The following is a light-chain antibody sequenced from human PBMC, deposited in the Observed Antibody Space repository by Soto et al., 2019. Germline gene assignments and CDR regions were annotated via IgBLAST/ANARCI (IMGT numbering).Light chain of an antibody. CDR2: GVT. J-gene: IGLJ1*01. CDR3: SSFTSNRIYV. V-gene: IGLV2-14*03. Sequence: QSVLPQPTSVSWSPGQSITISCTGNHNDIGTYDYVSWYQQHPGRAPRLLIHGVTTRPSGISGRFSASKSGLTASLTISGLQPEEEADYYCSSFTSNRIYVFGPGTKVTVL. CDR1: HNDIGTYDY.